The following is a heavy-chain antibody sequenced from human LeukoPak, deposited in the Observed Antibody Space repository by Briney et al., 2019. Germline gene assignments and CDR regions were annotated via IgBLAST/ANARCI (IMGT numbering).Heavy chain of an antibody. V-gene: IGHV3-21*01. CDR2: ITGSGSFV. Sequence: GGSLRLSCAASGFTVSSNYMSWVRQAPGKGLEWASSITGSGSFVYYADSVKGRFTISRDNAKNSLFLQMNSLRAEDTAVYHCARDSSGPWFDPWGQGTLVTVSS. D-gene: IGHD6-6*01. CDR1: GFTVSSNY. CDR3: ARDSSGPWFDP. J-gene: IGHJ5*02.